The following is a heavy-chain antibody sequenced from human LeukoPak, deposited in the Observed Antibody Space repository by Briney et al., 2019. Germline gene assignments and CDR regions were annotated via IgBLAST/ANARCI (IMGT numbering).Heavy chain of an antibody. J-gene: IGHJ4*02. V-gene: IGHV3-7*03. CDR1: GFPFSRYW. CDR2: LIQDGREK. CDR3: ASWGSVAGQRALDY. Sequence: PGGSLKLSCAASGFPFSRYWMTWVRRAPGKGLEWVATLIQDGREKHYVDSVKGRFTISRDNAKNSVYLEMNSLRAEDTAVYFCASWGSVAGQRALDYWGQGTLVTVSS. D-gene: IGHD6-19*01.